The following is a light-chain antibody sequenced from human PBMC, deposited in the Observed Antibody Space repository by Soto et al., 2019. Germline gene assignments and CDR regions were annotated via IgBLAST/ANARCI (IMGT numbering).Light chain of an antibody. CDR3: QQYNSYPFT. CDR2: DAS. J-gene: IGKJ3*01. CDR1: QSISSW. V-gene: IGKV1-5*01. Sequence: DIQMTQSPSTLSSSVGDRVTITCRASQSISSWLAWYQQKPGKAPNLLIYDASSLESGVPSRFSGSASGTEFTLTIRTLQPDDFATYYCQQYNSYPFTFGPGNKVDIK.